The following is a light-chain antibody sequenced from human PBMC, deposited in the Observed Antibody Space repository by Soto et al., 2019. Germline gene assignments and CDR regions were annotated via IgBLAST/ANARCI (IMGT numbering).Light chain of an antibody. J-gene: IGKJ2*01. CDR3: QQSNNWPYT. V-gene: IGKV3-15*01. CDR2: GAS. Sequence: EIVMTQSPATLSVSPGERATLSCRASQSVSSNLAWYQQKPGQAPRLLFYGASTRATGLPARFSGSGSGTDLTLTISSLQSEDFAVSYCQQSNNWPYTFGQGTKLEIK. CDR1: QSVSSN.